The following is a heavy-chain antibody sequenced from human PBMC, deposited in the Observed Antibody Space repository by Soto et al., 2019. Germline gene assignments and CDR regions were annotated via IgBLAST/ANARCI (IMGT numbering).Heavy chain of an antibody. V-gene: IGHV4-39*01. CDR2: IYYSGST. CDR1: GGSISSGGYY. Sequence: SETLSLTCTVSGGSISSGGYYWSWIRQHPGKGLEWIGYIYYSGSTYSDPSLKSRLTISADTSKNQFSMKLSSVTAADTAVYFCARKSEYYYASGRAAPLYGMDVWGQGTTVTVSS. D-gene: IGHD3-10*01. CDR3: ARKSEYYYASGRAAPLYGMDV. J-gene: IGHJ6*02.